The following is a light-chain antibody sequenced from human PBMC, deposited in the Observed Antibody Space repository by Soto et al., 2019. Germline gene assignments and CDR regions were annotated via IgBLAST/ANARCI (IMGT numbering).Light chain of an antibody. CDR1: QSISTY. V-gene: IGKV1-39*01. Sequence: DIQMTQSPSSLSASVGERVTITCRASQSISTYLNWFQQKPGKAPKLLIYAASNLQSGVPSRFSGSGSGTDFTLTISSLQPEDFAIYYCQQSYSTPLFTFGPGTKVDSK. CDR2: AAS. J-gene: IGKJ3*01. CDR3: QQSYSTPLFT.